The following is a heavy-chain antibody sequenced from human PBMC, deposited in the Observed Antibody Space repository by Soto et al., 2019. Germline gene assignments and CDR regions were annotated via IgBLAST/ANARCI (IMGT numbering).Heavy chain of an antibody. Sequence: LRLSCVASGFTFSGYALHWVRQAPGQGLEWVALISNDGMNTFYADSVKGRMTVSRDKAEKTMYLQMHSLTAEDTTMYYCAKSLRFMEHWGQGTVVTVSS. CDR3: AKSLRFMEH. V-gene: IGHV3-30-3*02. CDR2: ISNDGMNT. D-gene: IGHD1-1*01. CDR1: GFTFSGYA. J-gene: IGHJ1*01.